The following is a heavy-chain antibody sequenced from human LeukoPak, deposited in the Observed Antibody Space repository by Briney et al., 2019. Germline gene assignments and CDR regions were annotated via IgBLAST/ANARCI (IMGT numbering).Heavy chain of an antibody. CDR3: ARARGAVAIDY. Sequence: SETLSLTCAVDGGSFSGYYWSWIRQPPGKGLERIGEINHSGSTNYNPSLKSRVTISVDTSKNQFSLKLSSVTAADTAVYYCARARGAVAIDYWGQGTRVTVSS. V-gene: IGHV4-34*01. D-gene: IGHD6-19*01. CDR2: INHSGST. J-gene: IGHJ4*02. CDR1: GGSFSGYY.